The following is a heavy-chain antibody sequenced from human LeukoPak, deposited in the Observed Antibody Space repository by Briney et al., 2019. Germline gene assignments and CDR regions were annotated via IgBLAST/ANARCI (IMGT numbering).Heavy chain of an antibody. CDR2: ISGSGGST. V-gene: IGHV3-23*01. CDR3: TRGSYYYGSG. D-gene: IGHD3-10*01. J-gene: IGHJ4*02. CDR1: GFTFSSYA. Sequence: PGGSLRLSCAASGFTFSSYAMNWVRQAPGKGLEWVSTISGSGGSTYYADSVKGRITISRDNSKNTLYLEMNSLRAADTAVYYCTRGSYYYGSGWGQGTLVTVSS.